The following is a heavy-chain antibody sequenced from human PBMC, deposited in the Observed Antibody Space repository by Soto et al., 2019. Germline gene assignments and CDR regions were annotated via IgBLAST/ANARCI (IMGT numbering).Heavy chain of an antibody. Sequence: ESGGGLVQPGGSLRLSCAASGFTFSSYEMNWVRQAPGKGLEWVSYISSSGSTIYYADSVKGRFTISRDNAKNSLYLQMNSLRAEDTAVYYCARGVECSGGSCYSGGEFDYWGQGTLVTVSS. CDR3: ARGVECSGGSCYSGGEFDY. J-gene: IGHJ4*02. CDR1: GFTFSSYE. V-gene: IGHV3-48*03. CDR2: ISSSGSTI. D-gene: IGHD2-15*01.